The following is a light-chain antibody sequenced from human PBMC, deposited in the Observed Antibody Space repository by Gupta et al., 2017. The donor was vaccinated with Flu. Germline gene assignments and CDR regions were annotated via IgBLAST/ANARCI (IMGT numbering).Light chain of an antibody. J-gene: IGKJ4*01. CDR3: QQFTHYPLT. Sequence: GDRVTVTCRASQGISSDLAWYQQKQGKDPTLLIYDASSLESGVSSRFTGSGSGTDFTLTISSLQTEDFATYYCQQFTHYPLTFGGGTTVE. V-gene: IGKV1D-13*01. CDR1: QGISSD. CDR2: DAS.